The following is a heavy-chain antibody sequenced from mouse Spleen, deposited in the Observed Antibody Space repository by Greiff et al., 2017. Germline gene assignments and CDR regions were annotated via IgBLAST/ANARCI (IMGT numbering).Heavy chain of an antibody. V-gene: IGHV1-64*01. CDR2: IHPNSGST. J-gene: IGHJ4*01. D-gene: IGHD2-10*01. CDR1: GYTFTSYW. Sequence: VQLQQPGAELVKPGASVKLSCKASGYTFTSYWMHWVKQRPGQGLEWIGMIHPNSGSTNYNEKFKSKATLTVDKSSSTAYMQLSSLTSEDSAVYYCATYYGNYDAMDYWGQGTSVTVSS. CDR3: ATYYGNYDAMDY.